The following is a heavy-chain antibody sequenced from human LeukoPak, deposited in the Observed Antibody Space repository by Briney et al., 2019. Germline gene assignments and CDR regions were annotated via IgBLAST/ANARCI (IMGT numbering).Heavy chain of an antibody. J-gene: IGHJ4*02. CDR2: ISWNSGSI. D-gene: IGHD2-21*02. Sequence: PGGSLRLSCAASGFTFDDYAMHWVRQAPGKGLEWVSGISWNSGSIDYADSVKGRFTISRDNAKNSLYLQMNSLRAEDTALYYCAKDRGLTSQSFDYWGQGTLVTVSS. CDR1: GFTFDDYA. V-gene: IGHV3-9*01. CDR3: AKDRGLTSQSFDY.